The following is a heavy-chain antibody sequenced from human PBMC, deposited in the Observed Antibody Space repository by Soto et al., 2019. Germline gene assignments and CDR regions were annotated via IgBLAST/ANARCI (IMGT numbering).Heavy chain of an antibody. D-gene: IGHD2-8*02. Sequence: SETLSLTCAVYGGSFSGYYWTWIRKPPGTGLEWIGEINHSGSTNYNPSLKSRVTISVDTSKNQFSLKLTSVTAADTAVYYCARDKITGLFDYWGQGTLVTVSS. CDR3: ARDKITGLFDY. CDR1: GGSFSGYY. V-gene: IGHV4-34*01. CDR2: INHSGST. J-gene: IGHJ4*02.